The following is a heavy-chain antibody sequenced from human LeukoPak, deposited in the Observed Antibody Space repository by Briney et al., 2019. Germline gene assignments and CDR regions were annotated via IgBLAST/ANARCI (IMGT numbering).Heavy chain of an antibody. CDR2: MNPNSGNT. Sequence: ASVKVSCKASGYTFTGYYMHWVRQATGQGLEWMGWMNPNSGNTGYAQKFQGRVTITRNTSISTAYMELSSLRSEDTAVYYCARGLLGYSSIYYYYYMDVWGKGTTVTVSS. V-gene: IGHV1-8*03. J-gene: IGHJ6*03. D-gene: IGHD6-13*01. CDR1: GYTFTGYY. CDR3: ARGLLGYSSIYYYYYMDV.